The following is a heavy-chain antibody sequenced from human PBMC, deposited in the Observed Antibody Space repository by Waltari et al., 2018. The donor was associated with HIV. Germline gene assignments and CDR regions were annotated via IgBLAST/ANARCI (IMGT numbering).Heavy chain of an antibody. Sequence: QVQLVESGGGVVQPGRSLRLPCAASGFTFSSYAMHWVRQAPGGLLEWLAVISDDGTNKYYADSVKDRFIIYRDNSQNTLYLQMFSLRPEDTAVYYCTRASAADLDFWGQGTLVTVSS. CDR1: GFTFSSYA. CDR2: ISDDGTNK. J-gene: IGHJ4*02. D-gene: IGHD2-2*01. CDR3: TRASAADLDF. V-gene: IGHV3-30-3*01.